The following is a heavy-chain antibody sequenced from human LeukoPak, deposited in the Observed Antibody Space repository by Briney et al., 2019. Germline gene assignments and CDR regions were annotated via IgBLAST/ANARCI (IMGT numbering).Heavy chain of an antibody. Sequence: PGGSLRLSCAASGFTFSTYNMNWVRQAPGKGLEWVSSITSSSSYIYYADAVKGRFTISRDNAKNSRYLQMNSLRAEDTAVYYCARDPYSGGYGDYYYYYMDLWGQGTTVTISS. D-gene: IGHD1-26*01. CDR1: GFTFSTYN. CDR3: ARDPYSGGYGDYYYYYMDL. J-gene: IGHJ6*03. V-gene: IGHV3-21*01. CDR2: ITSSSSYI.